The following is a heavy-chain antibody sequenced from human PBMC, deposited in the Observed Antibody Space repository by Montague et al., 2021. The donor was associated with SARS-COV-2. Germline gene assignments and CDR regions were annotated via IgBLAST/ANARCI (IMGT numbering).Heavy chain of an antibody. CDR1: GGSISSGSYY. Sequence: TLSLTCTVSGGSISSGSYYWSWIRQPAGKGLEWIGRIYTSGSTNYNPSLKSRVTISVDTSKNQFSLKLSSVTAADTAVYYCARVVDFDFDYWGQGTLVTVSS. V-gene: IGHV4-61*02. D-gene: IGHD2-21*01. CDR3: ARVVDFDFDY. J-gene: IGHJ4*02. CDR2: IYTSGST.